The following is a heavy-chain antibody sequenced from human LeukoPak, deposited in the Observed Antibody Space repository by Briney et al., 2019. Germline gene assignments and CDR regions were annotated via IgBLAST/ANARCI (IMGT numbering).Heavy chain of an antibody. Sequence: PLESLSLTCTVSGYSISTGYYWDWIRQPPGKGLEWIRTFYHGGSTYYNPSLKSRVTISVDTAKNQCSRNLTPLTAADTAMYYCARYRVWAYYYDSQRNYMDVWGKGTTVSVSS. J-gene: IGHJ6*03. D-gene: IGHD3-22*01. CDR3: ARYRVWAYYYDSQRNYMDV. CDR2: FYHGGST. V-gene: IGHV4-38-2*02. CDR1: GYSISTGYY.